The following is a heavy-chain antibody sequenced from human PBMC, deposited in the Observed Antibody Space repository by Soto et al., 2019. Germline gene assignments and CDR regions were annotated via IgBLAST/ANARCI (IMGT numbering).Heavy chain of an antibody. D-gene: IGHD2-15*01. CDR1: GFTFSSYW. CDR2: INPEGSAN. Sequence: EVQLVESGGGLVQPGGSLRLSCAASGFTFSSYWMTWLRQAPGKGLEWVANINPEGSANYYVDSVKGRFTISRDNAKNSLYLQMNSLGVEDTAVYYCAATPTGSVYFNHWGQGAMVTVSS. J-gene: IGHJ1*01. V-gene: IGHV3-7*01. CDR3: AATPTGSVYFNH.